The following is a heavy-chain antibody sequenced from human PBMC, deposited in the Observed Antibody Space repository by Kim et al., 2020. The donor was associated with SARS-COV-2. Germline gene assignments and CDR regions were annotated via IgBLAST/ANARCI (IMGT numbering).Heavy chain of an antibody. Sequence: SETLSLTCAVSGGSISSSNWWSWVRQPPGKGLEWIGEIYHSGSTNYNPSLKSRVTISVDKSKNQFSLKLSSVTAADTAVYYCARSPPPPAYYGSCGMDVWGQGTTVTVSS. V-gene: IGHV4-4*02. CDR3: ARSPPPPAYYGSCGMDV. D-gene: IGHD3-10*01. CDR2: IYHSGST. CDR1: GGSISSSNW. J-gene: IGHJ6*02.